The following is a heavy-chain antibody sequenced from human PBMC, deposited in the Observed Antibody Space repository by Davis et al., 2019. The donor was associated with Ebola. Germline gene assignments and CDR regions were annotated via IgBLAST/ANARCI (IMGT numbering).Heavy chain of an antibody. Sequence: GESLKISCAASGFTFSSYAMHWVRQAPGKGLEWVAVIWYDGSNKYYADSVKGRFTISRDNSKNTLYLQMNSLRAEDTAVYYCARELAVAYFDYWGQGTLVTVSS. D-gene: IGHD6-19*01. V-gene: IGHV3-33*08. CDR3: ARELAVAYFDY. J-gene: IGHJ4*02. CDR2: IWYDGSNK. CDR1: GFTFSSYA.